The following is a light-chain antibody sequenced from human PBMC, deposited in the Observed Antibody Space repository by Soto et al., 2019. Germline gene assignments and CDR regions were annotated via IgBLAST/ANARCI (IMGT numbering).Light chain of an antibody. J-gene: IGKJ2*01. Sequence: DVVMTQSPLSRPVTLGQPASISCRSSQSLVHSDGNTYLSWFQQRPGQSPRRLIYKVSKRDSGVPDRFSGSGSGTDFTLKISRVEAEDVGIYYCMQGTHSYTFGQGTRLDIK. CDR2: KVS. CDR3: MQGTHSYT. V-gene: IGKV2-30*02. CDR1: QSLVHSDGNTY.